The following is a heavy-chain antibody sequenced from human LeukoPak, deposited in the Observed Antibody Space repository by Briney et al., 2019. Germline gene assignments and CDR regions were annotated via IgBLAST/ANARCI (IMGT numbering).Heavy chain of an antibody. J-gene: IGHJ5*02. CDR2: INPSGGST. Sequence: ASVKVSCKASGYTFTGYYIHWVRQAPGQGLEWMGIINPSGGSTSYAQKFQGRVTMTRDMSTSTVYMELNSLRPDDTALYYCAKDKLFRGVITGFDPWGQGTLVTVSS. CDR3: AKDKLFRGVITGFDP. V-gene: IGHV1-46*01. CDR1: GYTFTGYY. D-gene: IGHD3-10*01.